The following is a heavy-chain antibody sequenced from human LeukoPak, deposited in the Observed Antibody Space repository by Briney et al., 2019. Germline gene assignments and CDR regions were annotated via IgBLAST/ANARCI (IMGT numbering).Heavy chain of an antibody. CDR1: GFTFSSYS. CDR3: AREEHYRRYFAL. CDR2: ISSSSSYI. J-gene: IGHJ2*01. V-gene: IGHV3-21*04. Sequence: KSGGSLRLSCAASGFTFSSYSMNWVRQAPGKGLEWVSSISSSSSYIYYADSVKGRFTISRDNSKNTLYLQMNTLRAEDTAVYFCAREEHYRRYFALWGRGTLVTVSS. D-gene: IGHD3-16*02.